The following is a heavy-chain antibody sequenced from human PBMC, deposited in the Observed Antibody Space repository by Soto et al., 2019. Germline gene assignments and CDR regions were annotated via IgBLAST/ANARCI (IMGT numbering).Heavy chain of an antibody. CDR3: VKVPTWPEAAPG. J-gene: IGHJ4*02. CDR1: GFTFSSYA. D-gene: IGHD6-6*01. V-gene: IGHV3-64D*06. CDR2: ISSSGGST. Sequence: PGGSLRLSCSASGFTFSSYAMHWVRQAPGKGLEYVSAISSSGGSTYYADSVKGRFTISRDNSKNTLYLQMSSLRAEDTAVYYCVKVPTWPEAAPGWGQGTLVTVSS.